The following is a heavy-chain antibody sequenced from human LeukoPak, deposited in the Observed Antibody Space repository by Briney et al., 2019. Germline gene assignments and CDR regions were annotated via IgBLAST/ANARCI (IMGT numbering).Heavy chain of an antibody. CDR1: GESFKDYY. V-gene: IGHV4-34*01. Sequence: SETLSLTCAVYGESFKDYYWNWIRQPPGKGLEWIGEINHSGSTNYNPSLKSRVTISVDTSKNQFSLKLSSVTAADTAVYYCARLSTGGSGSYYRRTITFDYWGQGTLVTVSS. CDR3: ARLSTGGSGSYYRRTITFDY. CDR2: INHSGST. J-gene: IGHJ4*02. D-gene: IGHD3-10*01.